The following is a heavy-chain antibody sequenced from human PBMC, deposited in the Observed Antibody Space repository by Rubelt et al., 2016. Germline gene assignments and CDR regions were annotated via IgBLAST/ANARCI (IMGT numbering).Heavy chain of an antibody. Sequence: QVQLQQWGAGLLKPSETLSLTCAVYGGSFSGYYWSWIRQSPGRGLEWIGEINHGGGNNYNPSSKSRVTTLLDTSKNQFSLRLNSVTAADTAMYYCASDRTGDYGFDYWGQGTLVTASS. J-gene: IGHJ4*02. CDR2: INHGGGN. D-gene: IGHD4-17*01. CDR1: GGSFSGYY. V-gene: IGHV4-34*01. CDR3: ASDRTGDYGFDY.